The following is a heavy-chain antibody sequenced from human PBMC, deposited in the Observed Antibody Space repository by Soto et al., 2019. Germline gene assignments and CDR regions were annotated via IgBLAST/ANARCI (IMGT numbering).Heavy chain of an antibody. D-gene: IGHD3-10*01. CDR1: GFTFSSYD. Sequence: GGSLRLSCAASGFTFSSYDMHWVRQATGKGLEWVSAIGTAGDTYYPGSVKGRFTISRENAKNSLYLQMNSLRAGDTAVYYCARGGGFGDTNNWFDPWGQGTLVTVSS. CDR2: IGTAGDT. J-gene: IGHJ5*02. CDR3: ARGGGFGDTNNWFDP. V-gene: IGHV3-13*01.